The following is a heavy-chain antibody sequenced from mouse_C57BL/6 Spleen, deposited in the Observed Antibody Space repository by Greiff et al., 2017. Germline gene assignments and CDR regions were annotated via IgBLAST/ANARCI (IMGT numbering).Heavy chain of an antibody. Sequence: DVKLVESGGGLVKPGGSLKLSCAASGFTFSDYGMHWVRQAPEKGLEWVAYISSGSSTIYYADTVKGRITISRDNAKNTLFLQMTSLRSEDAAMYYCARHSNYADYYAMDYWGQGTSVTVSS. CDR2: ISSGSSTI. D-gene: IGHD2-5*01. CDR1: GFTFSDYG. CDR3: ARHSNYADYYAMDY. V-gene: IGHV5-17*01. J-gene: IGHJ4*01.